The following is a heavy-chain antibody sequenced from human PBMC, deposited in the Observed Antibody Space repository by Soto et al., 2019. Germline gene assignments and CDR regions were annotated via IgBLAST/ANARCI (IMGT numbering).Heavy chain of an antibody. D-gene: IGHD3-22*01. J-gene: IGHJ4*02. Sequence: QVQLVQSGAEVKKPGASVKVSCKASGYTFTSYGINWVRQAPGRGLEWMGWINPGNGNTKYSQQFQGRVIIDRDTSASTAYMELSSLRSEDTAAYYCARGGYFDSSNYLAYWGLGTLVTVSS. CDR3: ARGGYFDSSNYLAY. CDR2: INPGNGNT. CDR1: GYTFTSYG. V-gene: IGHV1-3*01.